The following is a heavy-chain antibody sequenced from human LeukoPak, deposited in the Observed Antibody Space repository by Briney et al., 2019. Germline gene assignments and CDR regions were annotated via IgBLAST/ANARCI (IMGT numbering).Heavy chain of an antibody. J-gene: IGHJ4*02. D-gene: IGHD1-26*01. V-gene: IGHV3-74*01. Sequence: GGSLRLSCAASGFTFSSYAMSWVRQAPGKGLEWVSRICPDGTVTNYADSVKARFTISRDNAKNTLYMQMNSLRAEDTAVYYCVRDLGGRSGHWGQGTLVTVSS. CDR1: GFTFSSYA. CDR3: VRDLGGRSGH. CDR2: ICPDGTVT.